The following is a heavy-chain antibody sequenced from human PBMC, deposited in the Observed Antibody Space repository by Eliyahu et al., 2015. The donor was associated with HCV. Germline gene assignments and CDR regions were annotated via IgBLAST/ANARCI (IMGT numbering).Heavy chain of an antibody. CDR1: GFSLSTSGMC. Sequence: QVTLRESGPALVKPTQTLTLTCTFSGFSLSTSGMCVSWIRQPPGKALEWLARIDWDDDKYYSTSLKTRLTISKDTSKNQVVLTMTNMDPVDTATYYCARFRQEAERHYYDSSGYYGDAFDIWGQGTMVTVSS. CDR3: ARFRQEAERHYYDSSGYYGDAFDI. J-gene: IGHJ3*02. D-gene: IGHD3-22*01. V-gene: IGHV2-70*15. CDR2: IDWDDDK.